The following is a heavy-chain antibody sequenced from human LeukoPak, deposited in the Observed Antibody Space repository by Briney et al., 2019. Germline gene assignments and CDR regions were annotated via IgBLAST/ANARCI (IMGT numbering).Heavy chain of an antibody. J-gene: IGHJ4*02. V-gene: IGHV3-30-3*01. CDR2: ISYDGSNK. D-gene: IGHD3-10*01. CDR1: GFTFSSYA. CDR3: ARDFMGRLDY. Sequence: GGSLRLSCAASGFTFSSYAMHGVRQAPGKGLEWVAVISYDGSNKYYADSVKGRFTISRDNSKNTLYLQMNSLRAEDTAVYYCARDFMGRLDYWGQGTLVPVSS.